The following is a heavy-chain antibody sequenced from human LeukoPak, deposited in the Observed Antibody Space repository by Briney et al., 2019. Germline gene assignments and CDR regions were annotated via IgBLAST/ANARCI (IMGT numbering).Heavy chain of an antibody. D-gene: IGHD3-10*01. CDR1: GYTFTSYG. CDR3: ARGITMVRGVKGTRFDP. J-gene: IGHJ5*02. CDR2: ISAYNGNT. Sequence: ASVKVSCKASGYTFTSYGISWVRQAPGQGLEWMGWISAYNGNTNYAQKLQGRVTMTTDTSTSTAYMELRSLRSDDTAVYYCARGITMVRGVKGTRFDPWGQGTLVTVSS. V-gene: IGHV1-18*01.